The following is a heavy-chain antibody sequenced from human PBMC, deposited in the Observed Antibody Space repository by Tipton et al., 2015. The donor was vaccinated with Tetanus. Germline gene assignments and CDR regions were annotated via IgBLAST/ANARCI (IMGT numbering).Heavy chain of an antibody. D-gene: IGHD3-10*01. CDR2: VSGTGGRT. CDR1: GFTFGSYP. V-gene: IGHV3-23*01. CDR3: AKAKTWINLWFGDA. J-gene: IGHJ4*02. Sequence: SLRLSCAASGFTFGSYPMTWVRQAPGKGLEWVAGVSGTGGRTYYGDSGRGRFTVSRDNSENSLYLQMTSLRADDTAIYYCAKAKTWINLWFGDAWGPGTRVIVSS.